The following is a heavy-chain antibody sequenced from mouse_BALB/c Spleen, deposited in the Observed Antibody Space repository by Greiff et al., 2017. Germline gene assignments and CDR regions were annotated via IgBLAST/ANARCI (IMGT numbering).Heavy chain of an antibody. D-gene: IGHD1-1*01. CDR3: ARGNYGSSPFAY. Sequence: QVQLQQPGAELVKPGASVKMSCKASGYTFTSYNMHWVKQTPGQGLEWIGAIYPGNGDTSYNQKFKGKATLTADKSSSTAYMQLSSLTSEDSAVYYCARGNYGSSPFAYWGQGTLVTVSA. CDR1: GYTFTSYN. CDR2: IYPGNGDT. J-gene: IGHJ3*01. V-gene: IGHV1-12*01.